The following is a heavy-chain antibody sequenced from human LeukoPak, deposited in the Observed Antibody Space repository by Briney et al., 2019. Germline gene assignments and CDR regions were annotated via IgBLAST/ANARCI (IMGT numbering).Heavy chain of an antibody. D-gene: IGHD3-3*01. J-gene: IGHJ5*02. CDR3: AGVGAEYYDFWSGYTPGGYWFDP. CDR2: INHSGST. Sequence: SETLSLTCAVYGGSFSGYYWSWIRQPPGKGLEWIGEINHSGSTNYNPSLKSRVTISVDTSKNQFSLKLSSVTAADTAVYYCAGVGAEYYDFWSGYTPGGYWFDPWGQGTLVTVSS. V-gene: IGHV4-34*01. CDR1: GGSFSGYY.